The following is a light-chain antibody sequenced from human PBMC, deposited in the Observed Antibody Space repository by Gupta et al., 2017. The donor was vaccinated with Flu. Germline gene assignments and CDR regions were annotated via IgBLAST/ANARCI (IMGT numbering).Light chain of an antibody. CDR3: QQYYSPPLLT. J-gene: IGKJ4*01. V-gene: IGKV4-1*01. CDR1: QSVLYSSNNKNY. Sequence: GERATINCKSSQSVLYSSNNKNYLAWYQQKPGQPPKLLIYWASTRESGVPDRFSGSGSGTDFTLTISSLQAEDVAVYYCQQYYSPPLLTFGGGTKVEIK. CDR2: WAS.